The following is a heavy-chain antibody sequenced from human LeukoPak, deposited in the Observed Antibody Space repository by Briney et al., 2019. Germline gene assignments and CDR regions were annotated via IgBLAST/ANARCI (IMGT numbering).Heavy chain of an antibody. Sequence: ASVKVSCKASGGTFSSYAISWVRQAPGQGLEWMGGIIAIFGTANYAQKFQGRVTITADESTGTAYMELSSLTSEDTAMYYCARVVTPRYCSSPSCYWKGWFDPWGQGTLVTVSS. CDR2: IIAIFGTA. D-gene: IGHD2-2*01. J-gene: IGHJ5*02. CDR1: GGTFSSYA. V-gene: IGHV1-69*13. CDR3: ARVVTPRYCSSPSCYWKGWFDP.